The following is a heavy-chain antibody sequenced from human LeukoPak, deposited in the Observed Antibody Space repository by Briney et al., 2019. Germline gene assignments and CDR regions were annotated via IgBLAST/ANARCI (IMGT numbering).Heavy chain of an antibody. Sequence: GGSLRLSCAASGFTFSSYAMSWVRQAPGKGLEWVSVIYSGGDTYYADSVKGRFTISRHNSENTLYLQMNSLRAEDTAVYYCARQGRGYSYLSDSWGQGTLVTVSS. J-gene: IGHJ4*02. V-gene: IGHV3-66*02. CDR2: IYSGGDT. CDR3: ARQGRGYSYLSDS. CDR1: GFTFSSYA. D-gene: IGHD5-18*01.